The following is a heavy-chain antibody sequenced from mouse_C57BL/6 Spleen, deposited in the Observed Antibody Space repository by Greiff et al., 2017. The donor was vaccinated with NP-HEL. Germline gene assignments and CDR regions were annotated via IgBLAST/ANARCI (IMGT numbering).Heavy chain of an antibody. Sequence: VQLKQSGTVLARPGASVKMSCKTSGYTFTSYWMHWVKQRPGQGLEWIGAIYPGNSDTSYNQKFKGKAKLTAVTSASTAYMELSSLTNEDSAVYYCTRSLITTAVGPFAYWGQGTLVTVSA. CDR3: TRSLITTAVGPFAY. CDR2: IYPGNSDT. CDR1: GYTFTSYW. J-gene: IGHJ3*01. D-gene: IGHD1-2*01. V-gene: IGHV1-5*01.